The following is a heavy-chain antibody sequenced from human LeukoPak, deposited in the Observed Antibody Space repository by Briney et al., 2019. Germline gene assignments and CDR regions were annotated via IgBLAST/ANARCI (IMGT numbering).Heavy chain of an antibody. CDR3: ARTLNYYDSSGYYGFYDAFDI. Sequence: PSETLSLTCTVSGGSISSYYWSWVRQPPGKGLEWVGHIYYSGSTNYNPSLKSRVTISVDTSKNQFSLKLSSVTAADTAVYYCARTLNYYDSSGYYGFYDAFDIWGQGTMVTVSS. CDR1: GGSISSYY. D-gene: IGHD3-22*01. V-gene: IGHV4-59*01. CDR2: IYYSGST. J-gene: IGHJ3*02.